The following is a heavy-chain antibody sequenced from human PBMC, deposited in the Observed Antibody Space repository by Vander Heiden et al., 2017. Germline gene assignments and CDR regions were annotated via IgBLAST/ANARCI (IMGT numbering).Heavy chain of an antibody. D-gene: IGHD2-15*01. CDR1: GFTFSSYG. CDR3: ASGGRGGGYCSGGSCYRVYYYYGMDV. CDR2: IWYDGSNK. Sequence: QVQLVESGGGVVQPGRALRLSCAASGFTFSSYGMHGVRQAPGEGLEWVAVIWYDGSNKYYADPVKGRFTISRDKSKNTLYLQMNSLRAEDTAVYYCASGGRGGGYCSGGSCYRVYYYYGMDVRGQGTTVTVSS. V-gene: IGHV3-33*01. J-gene: IGHJ6*02.